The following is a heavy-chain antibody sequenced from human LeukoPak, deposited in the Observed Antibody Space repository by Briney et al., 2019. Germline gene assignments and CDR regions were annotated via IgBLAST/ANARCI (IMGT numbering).Heavy chain of an antibody. Sequence: SETLSLTCTVSGGSISSYYWSWIRQPAGKGLEWIGRIYTSGSTNYNPSLKSRVTMSVDTSKNQFSLKLSSVTAADTAVYYCARVGSSGWYREVVDCWGQGTLVTVSS. V-gene: IGHV4-4*07. CDR1: GGSISSYY. CDR3: ARVGSSGWYREVVDC. J-gene: IGHJ4*02. D-gene: IGHD6-19*01. CDR2: IYTSGST.